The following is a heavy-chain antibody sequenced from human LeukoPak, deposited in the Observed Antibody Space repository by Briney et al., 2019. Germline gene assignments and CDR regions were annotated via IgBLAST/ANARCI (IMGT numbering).Heavy chain of an antibody. J-gene: IGHJ6*02. V-gene: IGHV3-30*03. Sequence: GGSLRLSCAASGFTFSSYGMHWVRQAPGKGLEWVAVISYDGSNKYYADSVKGRFTISKDNSKNTLYLQMNSLRAEDTAVYYCARDMGAAAGTPMDVWGQGTTVTVSS. CDR2: ISYDGSNK. D-gene: IGHD6-13*01. CDR3: ARDMGAAAGTPMDV. CDR1: GFTFSSYG.